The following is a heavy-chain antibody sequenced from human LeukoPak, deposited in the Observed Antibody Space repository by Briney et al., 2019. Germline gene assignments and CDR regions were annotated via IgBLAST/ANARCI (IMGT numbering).Heavy chain of an antibody. CDR3: ARGAAATDDAFDI. V-gene: IGHV3-21*01. Sequence: GGSLRLSCAASGFTFSSYSMSWVRQAPGKGLEWVSSISSSSSYIYYADSVKGRFTISRDNAKNSLYLQMNSLRAEDTAVYHCARGAAATDDAFDIWGKGTMVTVSS. D-gene: IGHD6-13*01. CDR1: GFTFSSYS. J-gene: IGHJ3*02. CDR2: ISSSSSYI.